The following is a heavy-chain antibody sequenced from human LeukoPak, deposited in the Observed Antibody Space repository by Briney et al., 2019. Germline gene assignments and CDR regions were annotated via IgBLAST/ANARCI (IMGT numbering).Heavy chain of an antibody. CDR3: ARARYSGSYWFISWFDP. D-gene: IGHD1-26*01. J-gene: IGHJ5*02. CDR2: INPNSGGT. Sequence: GASVKVSCKASGYTFTGYYMHWVRQAPGQGLEWMGWINPNSGGTNYAQKFQGRVTITADESTSTAYMELSSLRSEDTAVYYCARARYSGSYWFISWFDPWGQGTLVTVSS. V-gene: IGHV1-2*02. CDR1: GYTFTGYY.